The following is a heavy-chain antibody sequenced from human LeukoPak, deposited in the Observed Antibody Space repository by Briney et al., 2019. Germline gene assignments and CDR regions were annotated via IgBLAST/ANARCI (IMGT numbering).Heavy chain of an antibody. Sequence: GGSLRLSCAASGFTFSSYWMYWVRQAPGKGLVWVSRINSDGSSTSHADSVKGRFIISRDNAKNTLYLQMNSLRAEDTAVYYCAREGGYSHAFDYWGQGTLVTVSS. D-gene: IGHD3-22*01. CDR3: AREGGYSHAFDY. J-gene: IGHJ4*02. CDR1: GFTFSSYW. CDR2: INSDGSST. V-gene: IGHV3-74*01.